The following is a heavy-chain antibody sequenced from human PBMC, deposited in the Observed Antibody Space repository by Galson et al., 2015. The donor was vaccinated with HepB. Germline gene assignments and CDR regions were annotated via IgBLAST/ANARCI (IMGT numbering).Heavy chain of an antibody. CDR3: ARPIVVVPAAIGGAAFDI. Sequence: SLRLSCAASGFTFSSYAMHWVRQAPGKGLEWVAVISYDGSNKYYADSVKGQFTISRDNSKNTLYLQMNSLRAEDTAVYYCARPIVVVPAAIGGAAFDIWGQGTMVTVSS. CDR2: ISYDGSNK. CDR1: GFTFSSYA. V-gene: IGHV3-30-3*01. D-gene: IGHD2-2*01. J-gene: IGHJ3*02.